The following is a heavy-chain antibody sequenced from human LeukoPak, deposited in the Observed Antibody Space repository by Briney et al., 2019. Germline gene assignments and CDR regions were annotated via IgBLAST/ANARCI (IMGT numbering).Heavy chain of an antibody. J-gene: IGHJ4*02. CDR2: IRSKANGYAT. Sequence: GGSLRLSCAASGFTFSGSAMHWVRQASGKGLEWVGRIRSKANGYATAYAASVKGRFTISRDDSKNTAYLQMNSLKTEDTAVYYCTLSSGWYGGDYWGQGTLVTVSS. V-gene: IGHV3-73*01. CDR3: TLSSGWYGGDY. CDR1: GFTFSGSA. D-gene: IGHD6-19*01.